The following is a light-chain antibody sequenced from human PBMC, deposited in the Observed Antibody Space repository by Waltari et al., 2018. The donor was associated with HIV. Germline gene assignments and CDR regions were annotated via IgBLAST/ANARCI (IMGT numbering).Light chain of an antibody. Sequence: QSALTQPPSVSGSLGQSVTIPCTGTSSDIGAYTRVSWYQQSPGTAPKLRIYEVTRRPSGVPVRFSGSKSGNTASLTISGLQADDEADYYCSSYTTSSTWVFGGGTKLTVL. CDR3: SSYTTSSTWV. J-gene: IGLJ3*02. CDR1: SSDIGAYTR. V-gene: IGLV2-18*02. CDR2: EVT.